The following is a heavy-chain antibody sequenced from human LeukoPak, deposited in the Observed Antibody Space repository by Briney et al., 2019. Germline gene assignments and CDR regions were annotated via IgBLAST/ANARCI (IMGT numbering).Heavy chain of an antibody. CDR1: GFPFSSYW. V-gene: IGHV3-7*01. J-gene: IGHJ5*02. D-gene: IGHD2-15*01. Sequence: GGSLRLSCAASGFPFSSYWMSWVRQAPGKGLEWVANIKQDGSEKYYVDSVKGRFTISRDNAKNSLYLQMNSLRAEDTAVYYCARTIFNWFDPWGQGTLVTVSS. CDR2: IKQDGSEK. CDR3: ARTIFNWFDP.